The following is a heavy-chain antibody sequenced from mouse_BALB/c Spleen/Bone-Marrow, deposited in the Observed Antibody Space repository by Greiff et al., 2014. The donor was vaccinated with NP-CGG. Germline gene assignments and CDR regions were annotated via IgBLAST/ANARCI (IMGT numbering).Heavy chain of an antibody. CDR2: INSGSGGT. J-gene: IGHJ1*01. V-gene: IGHV1-54*01. Sequence: VKLMESGAELVRPGTSVKVSCKASGYAFTNYLIEWVKQRPGQGLEWIGVINSGSGGTNYNEKFKGKATLTADKSSSTAYMQLSSLTSDDSAVYFCARELGRWYFDVWGAGTTVTVSS. CDR1: GYAFTNYL. CDR3: ARELGRWYFDV. D-gene: IGHD4-1*01.